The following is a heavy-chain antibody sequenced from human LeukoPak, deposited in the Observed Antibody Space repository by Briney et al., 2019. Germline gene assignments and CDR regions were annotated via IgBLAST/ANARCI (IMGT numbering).Heavy chain of an antibody. CDR3: ATLYDSSGYYPPDAFNL. V-gene: IGHV4-31*03. CDR1: GGFITSGGYF. D-gene: IGHD3-22*01. CDR2: IHYSGST. Sequence: SQTLSLTCTVSGGFITSGGYFWTWIRQHPGKGLEWIGCIHYSGSTDYNPSLKSRVAISVDTSKNHFSLRLRSVTAADTAVYYCATLYDSSGYYPPDAFNLWGQGTIVTVSS. J-gene: IGHJ3*01.